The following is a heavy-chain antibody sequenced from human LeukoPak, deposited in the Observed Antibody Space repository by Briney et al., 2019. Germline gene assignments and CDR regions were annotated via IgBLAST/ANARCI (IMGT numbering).Heavy chain of an antibody. J-gene: IGHJ4*02. CDR3: ARGGDSAFDY. Sequence: SETLSLTCAVYVGSFSGYVWSCIPQPPGEGVEWIVENNHSGNTNYNPSLKSRVTISVDTSKNQFSLKLSSVPAADTAVYYRARGGDSAFDYWGQRTLVTVSS. V-gene: IGHV4-34*01. CDR2: NNHSGNT. CDR1: VGSFSGYV. D-gene: IGHD7-27*01.